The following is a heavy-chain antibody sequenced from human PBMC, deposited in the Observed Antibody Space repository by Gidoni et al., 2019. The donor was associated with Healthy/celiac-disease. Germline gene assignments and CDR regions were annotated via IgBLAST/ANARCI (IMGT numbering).Heavy chain of an antibody. CDR1: GYSFSTYA. J-gene: IGHJ4*02. Sequence: QVQLVQSGAEVKKPGASVKVSCKASGYSFSTYAMHWVRQAPGQRLEWMGWINAGNGNTKYAQKCQGRVTITRDTSASTAYMELSSLRSEDTAVYYCARGGRGGVGDLDYWGQGTLVTVSS. V-gene: IGHV1-3*01. CDR3: ARGGRGGVGDLDY. CDR2: INAGNGNT. D-gene: IGHD3-10*01.